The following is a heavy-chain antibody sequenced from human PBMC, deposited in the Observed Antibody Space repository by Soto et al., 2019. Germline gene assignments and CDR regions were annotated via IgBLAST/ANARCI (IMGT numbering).Heavy chain of an antibody. Sequence: PSETLSLTCAVYGGSFSGYYWSWIRQPPGKGLEWIGEINHSGSTNYNPSLKSRVTISVDTSKNQFSLKLSSVTAADTAVYYCAREVLVVDTAMVRYFDYWGQGTLVTVSS. V-gene: IGHV4-34*01. CDR3: AREVLVVDTAMVRYFDY. CDR1: GGSFSGYY. J-gene: IGHJ4*02. D-gene: IGHD5-18*01. CDR2: INHSGST.